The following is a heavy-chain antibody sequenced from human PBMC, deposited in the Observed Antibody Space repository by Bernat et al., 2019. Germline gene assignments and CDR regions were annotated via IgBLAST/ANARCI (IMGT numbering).Heavy chain of an antibody. CDR3: TTDLDFILVGATIGY. V-gene: IGHV3-23*01. D-gene: IGHD1-26*01. J-gene: IGHJ4*02. CDR1: GFTFSSFA. Sequence: EVQLLESGGALVQPGGSLRLSCAASGFTFSSFAMIWVRQAPGKGLEWVSTMSRSGGRTYYADSVKGRFTISRDNSKNTLYLQMNSLKTEDTAVYYCTTDLDFILVGATIGYWGQGTLVTVSS. CDR2: MSRSGGRT.